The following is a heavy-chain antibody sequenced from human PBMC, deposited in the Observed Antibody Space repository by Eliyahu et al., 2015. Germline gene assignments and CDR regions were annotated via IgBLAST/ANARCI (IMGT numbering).Heavy chain of an antibody. CDR3: ARTNDYGDSYYFDL. V-gene: IGHV4-4*02. D-gene: IGHD4-17*01. Sequence: QVQLQESGPGLVKPSGTLSLTXAVSGDSITRXNWWSWVRQPPGKGLEWIGEVYHSGSTNYNPSLKSRVTISADESKNHFSLKLISVTAADTAVYYCARTNDYGDSYYFDLWGQGTLVTVST. CDR2: VYHSGST. CDR1: GDSITRXNW. J-gene: IGHJ4*02.